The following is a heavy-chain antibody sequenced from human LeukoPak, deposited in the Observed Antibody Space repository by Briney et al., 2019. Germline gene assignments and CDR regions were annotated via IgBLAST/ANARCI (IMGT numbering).Heavy chain of an antibody. CDR2: ISSSSSYI. V-gene: IGHV3-21*01. CDR3: ARDRSQTYYYDSSGSLAEYFQH. D-gene: IGHD3-22*01. J-gene: IGHJ1*01. Sequence: GGSLRLSCAASGFTFSSYSMNWVRQAPGKGLEWVSSISSSSSYIYYADSVKGRFTISRDNAKNSLYLQMNSLRAEDTAVYYCARDRSQTYYYDSSGSLAEYFQHWGQGTLVTVSS. CDR1: GFTFSSYS.